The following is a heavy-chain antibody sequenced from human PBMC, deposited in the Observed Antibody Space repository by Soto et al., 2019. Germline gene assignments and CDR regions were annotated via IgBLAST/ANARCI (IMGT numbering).Heavy chain of an antibody. CDR3: XRHXXXSRRNFWFDP. V-gene: IGHV1-18*01. Sequence: QVQLVQSGPEVKKPGASVKVSCKASGYTFTSYGISWVRQAPGQGLEWMGWISGYNGNTDHAQKFQGRVTMTTDTSTSTAYMELKSLRSDDTAVXYCXRHXXXSRRNFWFDPWGQGTLVTVSS. J-gene: IGHJ5*02. CDR1: GYTFTSYG. CDR2: ISGYNGNT.